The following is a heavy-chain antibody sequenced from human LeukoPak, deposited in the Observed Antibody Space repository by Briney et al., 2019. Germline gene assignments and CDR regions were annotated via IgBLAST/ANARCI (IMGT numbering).Heavy chain of an antibody. J-gene: IGHJ4*02. Sequence: GASVNVSCKASGYTFTSNPMNWVRQAPGQGLEWMGRINTNTGNPTYAQGFTGRFVFSLDTSVSTAYLQISSLKAEDTAVYYCARGPGPVDYWGQGTLVTVSS. CDR3: ARGPGPVDY. V-gene: IGHV7-4-1*02. CDR1: GYTFTSNP. CDR2: INTNTGNP.